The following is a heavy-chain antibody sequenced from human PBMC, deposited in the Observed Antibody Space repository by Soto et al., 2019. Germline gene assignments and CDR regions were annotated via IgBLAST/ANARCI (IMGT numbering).Heavy chain of an antibody. J-gene: IGHJ5*02. CDR3: ARSSGGNFGIIIEGTNWFAP. CDR2: INPHGGST. V-gene: IGHV1-46*01. Sequence: SVKVSFKGPRDTFTSYYINWVRQAPVQGLEWMGVINPHGGSTAYAQKFKGRVTLTRDTSASTVYMEVSSLTSEDTAMYYCARSSGGNFGIIIEGTNWFAPWGQGTLVTVSS. CDR1: RDTFTSYY. D-gene: IGHD1-26*01.